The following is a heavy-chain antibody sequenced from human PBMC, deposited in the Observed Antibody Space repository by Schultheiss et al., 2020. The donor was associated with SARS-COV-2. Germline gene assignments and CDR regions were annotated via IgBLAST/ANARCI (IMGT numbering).Heavy chain of an antibody. CDR3: ARTLRRAEYYFDY. D-gene: IGHD4-17*01. Sequence: SETLSLTCTVSGGSISSGGYYWGWIRQPPGKGLEWIGYIYHSGSTYYNPSLKSRVTISVDTSKNQFSLKLSSVTAADTAVYNCARTLRRAEYYFDYWGQGTLVTVSS. J-gene: IGHJ4*02. V-gene: IGHV4-31*03. CDR2: IYHSGST. CDR1: GGSISSGGYY.